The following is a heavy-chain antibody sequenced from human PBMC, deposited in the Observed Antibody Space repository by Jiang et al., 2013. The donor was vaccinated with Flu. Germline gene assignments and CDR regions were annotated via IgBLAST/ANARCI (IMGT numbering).Heavy chain of an antibody. V-gene: IGHV4-59*01. Sequence: LLKPSETLSLTCTVSGGSISNYYWSWIRQSPGKGLEWIGYISYSGSTDYNPSLESRVSMSVDTSKNQFSLKLSSVTVADTAVYYCTRDRRDGYNYVDVWGQGTLVTVSS. D-gene: IGHD5-24*01. CDR2: ISYSGST. CDR3: TRDRRDGYNYVDV. CDR1: GGSISNYY. J-gene: IGHJ4*02.